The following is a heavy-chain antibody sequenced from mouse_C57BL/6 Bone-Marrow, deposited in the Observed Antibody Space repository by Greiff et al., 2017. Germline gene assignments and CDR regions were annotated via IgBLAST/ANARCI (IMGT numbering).Heavy chain of an antibody. CDR1: GYAFSSSW. CDR3: ARCGGYLYYYAMDY. CDR2: IYPGDGDT. Sequence: QVQLQQSGPELVKPGASVKISCKASGYAFSSSWMNWVKQRPGKGLEWIGRIYPGDGDTNYNGKFKGKATLTADKSSSTAYMQLSSLTSEDSAVYFCARCGGYLYYYAMDYWGQGTSVTVSS. D-gene: IGHD1-1*02. V-gene: IGHV1-82*01. J-gene: IGHJ4*01.